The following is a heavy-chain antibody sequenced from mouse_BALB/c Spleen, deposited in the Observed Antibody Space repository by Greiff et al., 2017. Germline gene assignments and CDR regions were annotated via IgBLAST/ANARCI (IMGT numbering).Heavy chain of an antibody. CDR3: ARHRGDGSYYYAMDY. CDR2: ISNGGGST. D-gene: IGHD2-3*01. J-gene: IGHJ4*01. Sequence: EVMLVESGGGLVQPGGSLKLSCAASGFTFSSYTMSWVRQTPEKRLEWVAYISNGGGSTYYPDTVKVRFTISRDNAKNTLYLQMSSLKSEDTAMYYCARHRGDGSYYYAMDYWGQGTSVTVSS. V-gene: IGHV5-12-2*01. CDR1: GFTFSSYT.